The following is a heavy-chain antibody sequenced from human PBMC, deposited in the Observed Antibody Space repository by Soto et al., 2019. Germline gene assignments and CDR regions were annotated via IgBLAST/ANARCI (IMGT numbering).Heavy chain of an antibody. Sequence: ASVKVSRKASGGTFSSYAISWVRQAPGQGLEWVGGIIPIFGTENYAQKFQGRVTITADKSKSKAYMELSSLRSEDTAVYYCARSHVDTAMVSAFDIWGQGTRVTVSS. D-gene: IGHD5-18*01. J-gene: IGHJ3*02. CDR2: IIPIFGTE. V-gene: IGHV1-69*06. CDR3: ARSHVDTAMVSAFDI. CDR1: GGTFSSYA.